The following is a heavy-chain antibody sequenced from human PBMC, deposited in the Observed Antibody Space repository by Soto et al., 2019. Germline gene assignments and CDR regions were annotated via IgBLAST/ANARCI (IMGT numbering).Heavy chain of an antibody. V-gene: IGHV1-8*01. CDR1: GYTFTSYD. Sequence: QVQLVQSGAEVKKPGASVKVSCKASGYTFTSYDINWVRQATGQGLEWMGWMNPNSGNTGYAQKYQGRVTMXXXTXXSTADMELSSLRSEDTAVYYCARERSAAGTGWFDPWGQGTLVTVSS. D-gene: IGHD6-13*01. CDR3: ARERSAAGTGWFDP. J-gene: IGHJ5*02. CDR2: MNPNSGNT.